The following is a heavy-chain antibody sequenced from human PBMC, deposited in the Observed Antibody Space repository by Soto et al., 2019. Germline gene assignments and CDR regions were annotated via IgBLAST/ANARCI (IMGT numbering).Heavy chain of an antibody. V-gene: IGHV3-64*01. Sequence: EVQLVESGGGLVQPGGSLRLSCAASGFTFSTHAMHWVRQAPGKGLEHVSAISRSGDSTFHANSVEGRFTISRDNSKNTRYLQMGSLRAEDMAVYYGARLGSGLDYWGQGTLVTVSS. CDR3: ARLGSGLDY. CDR2: ISRSGDST. D-gene: IGHD3-3*01. CDR1: GFTFSTHA. J-gene: IGHJ4*02.